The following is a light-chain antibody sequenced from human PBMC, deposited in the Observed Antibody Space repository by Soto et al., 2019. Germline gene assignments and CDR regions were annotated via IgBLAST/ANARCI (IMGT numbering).Light chain of an antibody. CDR3: QTWGTGFQRV. V-gene: IGLV4-69*01. CDR2: LNSDAPH. Sequence: QPVLTQSPSASASLGASVKLTCTLSSGHSSYDIAWHQQQPEKGPRYLMKLNSDAPHIKGDGIPDRFSGSSSGAERYLTISSLQSEDEADYYCQTWGTGFQRVFGGGTKLTVL. CDR1: SGHSSYD. J-gene: IGLJ3*02.